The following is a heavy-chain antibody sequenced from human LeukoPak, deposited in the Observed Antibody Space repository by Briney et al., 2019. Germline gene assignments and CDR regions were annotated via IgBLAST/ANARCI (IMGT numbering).Heavy chain of an antibody. D-gene: IGHD3-3*01. CDR1: GFTFSTYW. V-gene: IGHV3-7*01. CDR2: IKQDGSEK. J-gene: IGHJ3*02. CDR3: GRHGGAFEM. Sequence: GGSLRLSCAAPGFTFSTYWMSWVRQTPGKGLEWVANIKQDGSEKDYLDSVKGRFTISRDNAKSSLYPQMNSLRAEDTAVYYCGRHGGAFEMWGQGTMVTVSS.